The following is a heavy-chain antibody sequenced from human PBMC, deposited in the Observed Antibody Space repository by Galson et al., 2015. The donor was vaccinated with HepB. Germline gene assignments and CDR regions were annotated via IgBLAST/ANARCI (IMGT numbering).Heavy chain of an antibody. CDR1: GDSFTNYW. J-gene: IGHJ3*02. D-gene: IGHD1-26*01. V-gene: IGHV5-51*01. CDR2: IYPGDSNP. CDR3: ARQGGRYSGVLDM. Sequence: QSGAEVKKPGESLRISCKGSGDSFTNYWIAWVRQTPGKGLEWMGIIYPGDSNPQYSPSFKGQVTISADKSISTAYLQYNSLTASDTAMYYCARQGGRYSGVLDMWGQGTMVTVSS.